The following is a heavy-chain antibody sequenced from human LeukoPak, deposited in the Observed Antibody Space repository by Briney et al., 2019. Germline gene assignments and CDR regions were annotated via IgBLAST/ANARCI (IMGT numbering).Heavy chain of an antibody. D-gene: IGHD4-11*01. CDR1: GGSISSSSYY. J-gene: IGHJ6*02. CDR3: ASIDQVTTGYYGMDV. V-gene: IGHV4-39*07. CDR2: IYYSGST. Sequence: SETLSLTCTVSGGSISSSSYYWGWIRQPPGKGLEWIGSIYYSGSTYYNPSLKSRVTISVDTSKNQFSLKLSSVTAADTAVYYCASIDQVTTGYYGMDVWGQGTTVTVSS.